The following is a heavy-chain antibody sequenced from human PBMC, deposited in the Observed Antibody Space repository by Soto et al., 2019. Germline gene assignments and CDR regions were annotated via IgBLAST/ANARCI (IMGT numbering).Heavy chain of an antibody. CDR3: ARTRSAWSDFHYYSLDV. Sequence: GGSLRLSCAASGFTFSSYWMHWVRQAPGKGLVWVSRINPDGSATNYADSVKGRFTISRDNAKNTLYLQMNSLRAEDTAVFYCARTRSAWSDFHYYSLDVWGQGTTVTVSS. J-gene: IGHJ6*02. V-gene: IGHV3-74*01. D-gene: IGHD1-26*01. CDR2: INPDGSAT. CDR1: GFTFSSYW.